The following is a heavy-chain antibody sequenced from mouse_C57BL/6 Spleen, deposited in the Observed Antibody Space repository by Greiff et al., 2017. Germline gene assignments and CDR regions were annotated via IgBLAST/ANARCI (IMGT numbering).Heavy chain of an antibody. D-gene: IGHD2-2*01. CDR2: IWSGGST. V-gene: IGHV2-2*01. CDR1: GFSLTSYG. Sequence: QVQLQQSGPGLVQPSQSLSITCTVSGFSLTSYGVHWVRQSPGKGLEWLGVIWSGGSTDYNAAFISRLSISKDNSKCQVFFKMNSLQADDTAIYYCASYGYKGDYYAMDYWGQGTSVTVSS. CDR3: ASYGYKGDYYAMDY. J-gene: IGHJ4*01.